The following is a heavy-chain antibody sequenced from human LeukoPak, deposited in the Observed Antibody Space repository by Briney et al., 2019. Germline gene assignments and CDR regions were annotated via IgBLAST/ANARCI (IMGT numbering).Heavy chain of an antibody. D-gene: IGHD1-26*01. CDR3: AHATSGSCYEDY. J-gene: IGHJ4*02. CDR1: EFSVGSNY. CDR2: INHSGST. Sequence: GSLRLSCAASEFSVGSNYMTWVRQPPGKGLEWIGEINHSGSTNYNPSLKSRVTISVDTSKKQFSLKLSSVTAADTAVYYCAHATSGSCYEDYWGQGTLVTVSS. V-gene: IGHV4-34*01.